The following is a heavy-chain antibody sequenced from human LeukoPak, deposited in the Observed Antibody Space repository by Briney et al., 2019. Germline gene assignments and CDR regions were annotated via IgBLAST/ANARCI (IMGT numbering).Heavy chain of an antibody. CDR3: ATQRGSYRWGTDFDY. V-gene: IGHV1-69*13. CDR2: IIPIFGTA. J-gene: IGHJ4*02. D-gene: IGHD3-16*01. Sequence: ASVKVSCKASGGTFSSYAISWVRQAPGQGLEWMGGIIPIFGTANYAQKFQGRVTITADESTSTAYMELSSLRSDDTAVYYCATQRGSYRWGTDFDYWGQGTLVTVSS. CDR1: GGTFSSYA.